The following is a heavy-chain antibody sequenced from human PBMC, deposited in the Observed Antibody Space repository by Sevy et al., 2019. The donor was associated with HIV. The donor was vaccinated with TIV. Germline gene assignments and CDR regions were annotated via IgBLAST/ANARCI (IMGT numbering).Heavy chain of an antibody. D-gene: IGHD2-2*01. CDR1: GYTFTSYG. V-gene: IGHV1-18*01. CDR3: ARDLGYCSSTSCFDYYYYGMDV. J-gene: IGHJ6*02. Sequence: ASVKVSCKASGYTFTSYGISWVRQAPGQGLEWMGWISAYNGNTNYAQKLQGRVTMTTDTSTSTAYMGLRSLRSDDTAVYYCARDLGYCSSTSCFDYYYYGMDVWGQGTTVTVSS. CDR2: ISAYNGNT.